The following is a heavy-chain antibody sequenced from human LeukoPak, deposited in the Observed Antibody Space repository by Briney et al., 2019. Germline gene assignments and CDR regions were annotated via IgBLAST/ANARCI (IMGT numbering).Heavy chain of an antibody. CDR2: VNPNSGHT. V-gene: IGHV1-8*01. Sequence: ASVKVSRKASGYTFTSYDVNWVRQATRQGLEWMGWVNPNSGHTGYAQKFQGRVTMTTNTSISTAYMELSSLRSEDTAVYYCARGAPGSYCSGGSCPYFDYWGQGTLVSVSS. J-gene: IGHJ4*02. D-gene: IGHD2-15*01. CDR3: ARGAPGSYCSGGSCPYFDY. CDR1: GYTFTSYD.